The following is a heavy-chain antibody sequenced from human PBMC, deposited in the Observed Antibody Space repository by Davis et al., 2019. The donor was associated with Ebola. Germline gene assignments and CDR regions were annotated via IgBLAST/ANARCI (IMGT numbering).Heavy chain of an antibody. V-gene: IGHV3-7*01. CDR1: GFTFSNHW. CDR2: IKQRGSEI. Sequence: PGGSLRLSCTTSGFTFSNHWMSWVRQAPGKGLEWVANIKQRGSEINYVDSVKGRFTISRDNAKNSLYLQMNSLRAEDTAVYYCARDRNPRIHYYYYMDVWGKGTTVTVSS. D-gene: IGHD1-14*01. J-gene: IGHJ6*03. CDR3: ARDRNPRIHYYYYMDV.